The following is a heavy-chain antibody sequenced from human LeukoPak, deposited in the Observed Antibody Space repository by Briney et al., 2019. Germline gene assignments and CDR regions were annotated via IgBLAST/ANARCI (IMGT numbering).Heavy chain of an antibody. D-gene: IGHD2-15*01. V-gene: IGHV4-59*12. Sequence: SETLSLTCTVSGGSINNYYWSWIRQPPGKELEWIGYIYYSGSTNYNPSLKSRVTISVDRSKNQFSLNLSSVTAADTAVYYCAREGYCSGGSCDNWFDPWGQGTLVTVSS. CDR2: IYYSGST. CDR3: AREGYCSGGSCDNWFDP. CDR1: GGSINNYY. J-gene: IGHJ5*02.